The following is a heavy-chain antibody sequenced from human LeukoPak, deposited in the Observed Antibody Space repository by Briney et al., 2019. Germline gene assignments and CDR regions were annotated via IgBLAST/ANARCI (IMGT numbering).Heavy chain of an antibody. D-gene: IGHD6-6*01. CDR1: GFTFSASA. Sequence: GGSLRLSCAASGFTFSASAIHWVRQASGKELEWVGRIRSKARGSATAYAASVTGRFTISRDDSKNTAYLQMNSLKVEDTAVYYCSRLPDTSSFDFWGQGALVTVSS. V-gene: IGHV3-73*01. CDR2: IRSKARGSAT. J-gene: IGHJ4*02. CDR3: SRLPDTSSFDF.